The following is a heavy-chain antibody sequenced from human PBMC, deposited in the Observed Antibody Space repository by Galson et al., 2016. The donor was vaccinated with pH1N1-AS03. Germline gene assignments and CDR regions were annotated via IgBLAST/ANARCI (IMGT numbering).Heavy chain of an antibody. D-gene: IGHD6-6*01. Sequence: CAISGDSVSVNSGGWDWIRQSPSRGLEWLGRTYYRSKWYNDYAVSVKSRITINPDTSKNQFSLQLNSVTPEDTAVYYCARGHYSSSFYWFDPWGQGTLVTVSS. CDR2: TYYRSKWYN. J-gene: IGHJ5*02. CDR3: ARGHYSSSFYWFDP. CDR1: GDSVSVNSGG. V-gene: IGHV6-1*01.